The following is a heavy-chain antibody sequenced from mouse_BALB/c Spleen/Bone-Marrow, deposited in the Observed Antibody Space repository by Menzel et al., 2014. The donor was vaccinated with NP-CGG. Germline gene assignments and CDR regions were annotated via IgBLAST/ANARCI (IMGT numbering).Heavy chain of an antibody. CDR1: GFTFSGYG. Sequence: VQLQQSGGGLVQPGGSLKLSCAASGFTFSGYGMSWVRQTPDKRLELVATINTNGGNTYYPDSVKGRFTISRDNAKNTLYLQMSSLKSEDTAMYYCARGLDYWGQGTTLTVSS. J-gene: IGHJ2*01. CDR2: INTNGGNT. CDR3: ARGLDY. V-gene: IGHV5-6-3*01.